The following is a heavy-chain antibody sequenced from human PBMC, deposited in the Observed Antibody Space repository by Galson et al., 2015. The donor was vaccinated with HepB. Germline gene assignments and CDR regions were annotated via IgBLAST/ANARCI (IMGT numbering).Heavy chain of an antibody. CDR1: GGSISSSSYY. Sequence: LTCTVSGGSISSSSYYWGWIRQPPGKGLEWIGSIYYSGSTYYNPSLKSRVTISVDTSKNQFSLKLSSVTAADTAVYYCARGKKRDYYGSGRTGWYLDYWGQGTLVTVSS. J-gene: IGHJ4*02. CDR3: ARGKKRDYYGSGRTGWYLDY. CDR2: IYYSGST. V-gene: IGHV4-39*07. D-gene: IGHD3-10*01.